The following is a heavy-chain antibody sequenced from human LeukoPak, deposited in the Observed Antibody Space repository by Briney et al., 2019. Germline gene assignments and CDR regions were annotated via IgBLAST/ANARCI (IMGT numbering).Heavy chain of an antibody. D-gene: IGHD3-3*01. J-gene: IGHJ6*02. CDR3: ARGTYYDFWSGYYMADYYYYGMDV. Sequence: SGTLSLTCTVSGGSISSYYWSWIRQPPGKGLEWIGYIYYSGSTNYNPSLKSRVTISVDTSKNQFSLKLSSVTAADTAVYYCARGTYYDFWSGYYMADYYYYGMDVWGQGTTVTVSS. CDR1: GGSISSYY. V-gene: IGHV4-59*01. CDR2: IYYSGST.